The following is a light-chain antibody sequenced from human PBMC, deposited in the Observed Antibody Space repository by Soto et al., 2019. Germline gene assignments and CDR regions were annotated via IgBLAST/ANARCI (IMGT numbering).Light chain of an antibody. CDR3: QQRVDWLT. CDR2: DAS. J-gene: IGKJ4*01. CDR1: QSVSIY. V-gene: IGKV3-11*01. Sequence: ELVLTQSPATLSLSPGERATLSCRASQSVSIYLAWYQQKPGQAPRLLIYDASNRATGIPARFSGSGSGTDFTLTISSLEPEDFAVYYCQQRVDWLTFGGGTRVEIK.